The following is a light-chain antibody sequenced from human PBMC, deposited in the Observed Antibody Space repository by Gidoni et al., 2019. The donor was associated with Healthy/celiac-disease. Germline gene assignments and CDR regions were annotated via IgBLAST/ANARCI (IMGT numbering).Light chain of an antibody. CDR1: QSVSSSY. J-gene: IGKJ1*01. CDR2: GAS. Sequence: EIVLTQSPGTLSLSPGERATLSCRASQSVSSSYLAWYQHKPGQAPRLLIYGASSRATGIPDRFSGSGSGTDVTLTISRMEREDFAVDYCQQYGSSPLWTFGQGTKVEIK. CDR3: QQYGSSPLWT. V-gene: IGKV3-20*01.